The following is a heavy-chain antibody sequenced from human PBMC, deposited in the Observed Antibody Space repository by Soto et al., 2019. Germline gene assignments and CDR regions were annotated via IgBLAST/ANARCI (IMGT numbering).Heavy chain of an antibody. CDR2: IIPIFGTA. Sequence: KVSFNASVGTFSSYAISWVRQAPGQGLEWMGGIIPIFGTANYAQKFQGRVTITADESTSTAYMELSSLRSEDTAVYYCARARLKARDAFDIWGQGTMVTVSS. J-gene: IGHJ3*02. CDR1: VGTFSSYA. CDR3: ARARLKARDAFDI. V-gene: IGHV1-69*01. D-gene: IGHD5-12*01.